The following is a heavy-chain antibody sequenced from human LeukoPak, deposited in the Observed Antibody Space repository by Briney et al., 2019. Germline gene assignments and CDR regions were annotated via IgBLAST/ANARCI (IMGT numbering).Heavy chain of an antibody. J-gene: IGHJ4*02. CDR3: AKKDLGTFPFDY. CDR1: GFTFSRYA. Sequence: PGGSLRLSCAASGFTFSRYAMSWVRQAPGKVLEWVSGISVSGGGTYYADAVKGRFTISRDNSKNTLYLQMNSLRAEDTAIYYCAKKDLGTFPFDYWGQGTLVTVSS. D-gene: IGHD6-13*01. V-gene: IGHV3-23*01. CDR2: ISVSGGGT.